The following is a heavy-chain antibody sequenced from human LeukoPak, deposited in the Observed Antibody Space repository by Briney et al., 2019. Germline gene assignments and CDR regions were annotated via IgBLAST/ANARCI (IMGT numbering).Heavy chain of an antibody. CDR2: IYHSGST. CDR1: GGSISSGSYY. D-gene: IGHD2-2*01. CDR3: ARGAVVVPAAHEHMDV. J-gene: IGHJ6*03. Sequence: SETLSLTCTVSGGSISSGSYYWGWIRQPPGKGLEWIGSIYHSGSTYYNPSLKSRVTISVDTSKNQFSLKLSSVTAADTAVYYCARGAVVVPAAHEHMDVWGKGTTVTVSS. V-gene: IGHV4-39*07.